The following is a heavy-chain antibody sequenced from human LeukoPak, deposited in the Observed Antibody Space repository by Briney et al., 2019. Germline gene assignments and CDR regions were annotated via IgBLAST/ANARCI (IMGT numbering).Heavy chain of an antibody. CDR2: IYPGDSDT. CDR3: ARVRDGYILDAFDI. CDR1: GYSFTRYW. Sequence: GESLKISCKGSGYSFTRYWIGWERPMPGKGLEWMGIIYPGDSDTRYSPSFQGQVTISADKSISTAYLQWSSLKASDTAMYSCARVRDGYILDAFDIWGQGTMVTVSS. V-gene: IGHV5-51*01. J-gene: IGHJ3*02. D-gene: IGHD5-24*01.